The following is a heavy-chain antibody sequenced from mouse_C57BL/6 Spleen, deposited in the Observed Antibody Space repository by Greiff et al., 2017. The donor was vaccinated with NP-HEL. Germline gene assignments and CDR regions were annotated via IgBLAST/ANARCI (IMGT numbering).Heavy chain of an antibody. CDR1: GYTFTSYW. D-gene: IGHD1-1*01. J-gene: IGHJ1*03. V-gene: IGHV1-69*01. CDR3: ARSTVVPWYFDV. CDR2: IDPSDSYT. Sequence: VKLQESGAELVMPGASVKLSCKASGYTFTSYWMHWVKQRPGQGLEWIGEIDPSDSYTNYNQKFKGKSTLTVDKSSSTAYMQLSSLTSEDSAVYYCARSTVVPWYFDVWGTGTTVTVSS.